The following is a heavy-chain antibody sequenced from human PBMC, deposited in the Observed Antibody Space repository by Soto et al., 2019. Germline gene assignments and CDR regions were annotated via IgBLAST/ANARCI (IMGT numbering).Heavy chain of an antibody. Sequence: EVQLVESGGGLVQPGGSLRLSCAASGFTVSSNYMSWVRQAPGKGLEWVSVIYSGGSTYYADSVKGRFTISRHNSKSTLYHQMNSLRAEDTAVYSWEREVGHGWFDPWGQGTLVTVSS. J-gene: IGHJ5*02. CDR2: IYSGGST. CDR3: EREVGHGWFDP. CDR1: GFTVSSNY. V-gene: IGHV3-53*04.